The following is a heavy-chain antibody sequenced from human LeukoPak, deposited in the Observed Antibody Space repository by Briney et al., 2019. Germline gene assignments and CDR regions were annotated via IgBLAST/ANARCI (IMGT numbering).Heavy chain of an antibody. V-gene: IGHV3-23*01. J-gene: IGHJ6*03. Sequence: GVLRLSCAASGFTFSSYGMSWVRQAPGKGLEWVSAISGSGGSTYYADSVKGRFTISRDNSKNTLYLQMKSLRAEDTAVYYCAKGGGYEAQYYYYYLDVWGKGTTVTISS. CDR2: ISGSGGST. CDR3: AKGGGYEAQYYYYYLDV. CDR1: GFTFSSYG. D-gene: IGHD5-12*01.